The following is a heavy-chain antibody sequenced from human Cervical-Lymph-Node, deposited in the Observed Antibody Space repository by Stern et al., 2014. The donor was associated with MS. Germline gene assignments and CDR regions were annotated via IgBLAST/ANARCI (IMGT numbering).Heavy chain of an antibody. CDR2: IQPNSGDT. J-gene: IGHJ5*02. D-gene: IGHD2-2*01. V-gene: IGHV1-2*04. CDR1: EYTFTGYY. CDR3: ARSVRLVRSSTNGWLAP. Sequence: VQLVESGAEVKKPGASVKISCKASEYTFTGYYIHWGRQAPGHGLEWMGWIQPNSGDTNYAQKLQGWVTMTRDTSIGTAYLELSSLRSNDTAVYYCARSVRLVRSSTNGWLAPWGQGTLVTVSP.